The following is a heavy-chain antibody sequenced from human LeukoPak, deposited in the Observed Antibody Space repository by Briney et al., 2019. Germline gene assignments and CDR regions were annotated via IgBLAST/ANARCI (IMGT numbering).Heavy chain of an antibody. V-gene: IGHV3-64*01. Sequence: PGGSLRLSCEASGFTFRNYAMHWVRQVPGKGLEYVPGLSSQGGTTYYASSVKDRFTISRDNSKNTLFLEMRSLRPEDKAVYYCARGDPDYFESDSYLGDYWGQGALVSVSS. CDR1: GFTFRNYA. CDR2: LSSQGGTT. D-gene: IGHD3-22*01. J-gene: IGHJ4*02. CDR3: ARGDPDYFESDSYLGDY.